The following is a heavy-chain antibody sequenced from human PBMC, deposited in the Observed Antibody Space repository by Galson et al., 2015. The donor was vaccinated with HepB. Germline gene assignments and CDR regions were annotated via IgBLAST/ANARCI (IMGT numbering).Heavy chain of an antibody. CDR3: SRKLGYYKSGSYLDS. V-gene: IGHV3-7*03. CDR2: IKQDGSEQ. Sequence: LRLSCAASGFTFSSFWMSWVRQFPGKGLEWVADIKQDGSEQYYVDSVKGRFTISRDDAEESLYLQMNSLRAEDTAVYYCSRKLGYYKSGSYLDSWGQGTVVAVS. J-gene: IGHJ4*02. CDR1: GFTFSSFW. D-gene: IGHD3-9*01.